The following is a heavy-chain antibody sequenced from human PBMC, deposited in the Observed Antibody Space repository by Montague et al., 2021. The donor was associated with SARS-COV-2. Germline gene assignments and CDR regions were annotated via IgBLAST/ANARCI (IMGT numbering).Heavy chain of an antibody. CDR1: GGAMSTYY. Sequence: SETLSLTCTVSGGAMSTYYWSWIRQPPGKGLEWIGYIYYSGSTHXNPSLKSRVTLSVDTSKNQFSLKLSSVTAADTAAYYCARHGCSRGRHRCGFGPWGQGTLVTVSS. CDR2: IYYSGST. J-gene: IGHJ5*02. V-gene: IGHV4-59*08. CDR3: ARHGCSRGRHRCGFGP. D-gene: IGHD2-2*01.